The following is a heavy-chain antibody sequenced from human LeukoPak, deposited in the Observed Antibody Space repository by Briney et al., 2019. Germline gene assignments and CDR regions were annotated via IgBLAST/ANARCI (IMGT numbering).Heavy chain of an antibody. CDR2: INPSGGST. V-gene: IGHV1-46*01. CDR1: GYTFTSYY. Sequence: ASVKVSCKASGYTFTSYYMHWVRQAPGQGLEWMGIINPSGGSTSYAQKFQGRVTMTRDMSTSTVYMELSSLRSEDTAVYYCAALVAVPAWFDPWGQGTLVTVSS. J-gene: IGHJ5*02. CDR3: AALVAVPAWFDP. D-gene: IGHD6-19*01.